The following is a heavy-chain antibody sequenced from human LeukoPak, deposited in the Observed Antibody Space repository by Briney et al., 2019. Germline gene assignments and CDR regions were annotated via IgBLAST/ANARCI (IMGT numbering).Heavy chain of an antibody. CDR3: ARGRSWNGSFDY. D-gene: IGHD1-1*01. CDR2: INHSRST. Sequence: SETLSLTCAVYGGSFSGYYWSWIRQPPGKGLEWIGEINHSRSTNYNPSLKSRVTISVDTSKNQFSLKLSSVTAADTAVYYCARGRSWNGSFDYWGQGTLVTVSS. V-gene: IGHV4-34*01. CDR1: GGSFSGYY. J-gene: IGHJ4*02.